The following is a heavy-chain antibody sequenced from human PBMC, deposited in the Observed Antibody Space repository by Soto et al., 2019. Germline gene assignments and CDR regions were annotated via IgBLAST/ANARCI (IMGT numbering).Heavy chain of an antibody. CDR1: GYTFNRHG. J-gene: IGHJ4*02. Sequence: ASVKVSCKASGYTFNRHGITWVRQAPGQGLEWMGWISGYNGDINYEQKFQGRVTLSPDALTSTVYLELKSLRFDDTAVYYCARVRIVGAREIDFWGQGTLVTVSS. CDR2: ISGYNGDI. V-gene: IGHV1-18*04. D-gene: IGHD1-26*01. CDR3: ARVRIVGAREIDF.